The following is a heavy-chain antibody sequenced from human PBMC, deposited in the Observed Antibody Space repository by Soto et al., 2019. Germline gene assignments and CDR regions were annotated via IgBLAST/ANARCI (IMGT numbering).Heavy chain of an antibody. CDR3: ARVLGMDV. Sequence: GGSLRLSCAASGFTFSSYAMHWVRQAPGKGLEWVAVISYDGSNKYYADSVKDRFTISRDNSKNTLYLQMNSLRAEDTAVYYCARVLGMDVWGQGTTVTVSS. CDR1: GFTFSSYA. J-gene: IGHJ6*02. V-gene: IGHV3-30-3*01. CDR2: ISYDGSNK.